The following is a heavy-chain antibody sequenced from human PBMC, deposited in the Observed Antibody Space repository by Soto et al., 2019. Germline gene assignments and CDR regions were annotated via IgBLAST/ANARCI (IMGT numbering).Heavy chain of an antibody. V-gene: IGHV3-23*01. CDR2: ISGSGGST. CDR1: GFTFSSYA. CDR3: AKDILRFLEWLPEYYYGMDV. D-gene: IGHD3-3*01. J-gene: IGHJ6*02. Sequence: EVQLLESGGGLVQPGGSLRLSCAASGFTFSSYAMSWVRQAPGMGLEWVSAISGSGGSTYYADSVKGRFTISRDNSKNTLYLQMNSLRAEETAVYYCAKDILRFLEWLPEYYYGMDVWGQGTTVTVSS.